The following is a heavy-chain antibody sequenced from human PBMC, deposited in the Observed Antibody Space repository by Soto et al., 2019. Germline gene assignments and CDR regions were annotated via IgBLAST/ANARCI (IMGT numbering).Heavy chain of an antibody. J-gene: IGHJ4*02. CDR1: GGSFSGYY. Sequence: SETLSLTCAVYGGSFSGYYWSWIRQPPGKGLEWIGEINHSGTTKYNPSLKSRVTISVDTSKNQFSLRLSSVTAADTAVYYCASPSRFDSSGSYFDSWGQGTQVTVSS. CDR2: INHSGTT. CDR3: ASPSRFDSSGSYFDS. D-gene: IGHD3-22*01. V-gene: IGHV4-34*01.